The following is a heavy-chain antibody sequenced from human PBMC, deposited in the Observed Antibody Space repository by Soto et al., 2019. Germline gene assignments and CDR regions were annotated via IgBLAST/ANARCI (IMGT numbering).Heavy chain of an antibody. V-gene: IGHV1-69*12. J-gene: IGHJ4*02. Sequence: QVQLVQSGAEVKKPGSSVKVSCKASGGTFSSYAISWVRQAPGQGLEWMGGIIPIFGTANYAQKFQGRVTITADESTSTAYMELSSLRSEDTAVYYCVRDLLPYSSSSYAYFDYWGQGTLVTVSS. CDR3: VRDLLPYSSSSYAYFDY. D-gene: IGHD6-6*01. CDR2: IIPIFGTA. CDR1: GGTFSSYA.